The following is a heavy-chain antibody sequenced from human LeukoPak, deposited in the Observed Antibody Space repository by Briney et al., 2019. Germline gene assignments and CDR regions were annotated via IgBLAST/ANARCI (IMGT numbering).Heavy chain of an antibody. CDR2: ISGSGGST. Sequence: GGSLRLSCAASGFTFSSYAMSWVRQAPGKGLEWVSAISGSGGSTYYADSVKGRFTISRDNSKNSLYLQMNSLRAEDTAVYYCARDVVVRGADWFDPWGQGTLVTVSS. V-gene: IGHV3-23*01. CDR3: ARDVVVRGADWFDP. J-gene: IGHJ5*02. D-gene: IGHD3-10*01. CDR1: GFTFSSYA.